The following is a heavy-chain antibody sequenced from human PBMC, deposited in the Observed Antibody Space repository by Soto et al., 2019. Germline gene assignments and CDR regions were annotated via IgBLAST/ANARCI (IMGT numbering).Heavy chain of an antibody. J-gene: IGHJ4*02. Sequence: QVQLVQSGAEVRKPGSSVKVSCKASGGTFSNHTISWVRQAPRQGLEWMGRIIPILDIAGYAQRFQGRVTITADKSTSTAYMEVSSLGSEDTAVYYCARATPGYSTYDYYFDYWGQGTLVTVSS. D-gene: IGHD5-12*01. V-gene: IGHV1-69*02. CDR1: GGTFSNHT. CDR2: IIPILDIA. CDR3: ARATPGYSTYDYYFDY.